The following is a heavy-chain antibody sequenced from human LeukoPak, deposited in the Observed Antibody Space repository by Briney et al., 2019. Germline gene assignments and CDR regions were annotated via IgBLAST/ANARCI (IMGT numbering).Heavy chain of an antibody. J-gene: IGHJ4*02. V-gene: IGHV3-33*01. D-gene: IGHD6-19*01. CDR1: GFTFSSFG. CDR3: ARVYSSGWYYFDY. Sequence: GGSLRLSCAASGFTFSSFGMHWVRQAPGKGLEWVAVIWYDGSNKYYADSVKGRFTISRDNSKNTLYLQINSLRAKDTAVYYCARVYSSGWYYFDYWGQGTLVTVSS. CDR2: IWYDGSNK.